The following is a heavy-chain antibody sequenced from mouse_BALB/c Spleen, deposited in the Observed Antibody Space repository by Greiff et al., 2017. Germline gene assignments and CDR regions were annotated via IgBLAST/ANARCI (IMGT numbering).Heavy chain of an antibody. CDR3: ARGRDYYGREGRAMDY. D-gene: IGHD1-1*01. CDR2: IWAGGST. V-gene: IGHV2-9*02. CDR1: GFSLTSYG. Sequence: VMLVESGPGLVAPSQSLSITCTVSGFSLTSYGVHWVRQPPGKGLEWLGVIWAGGSTNYNSALMSRLSISKDNSKSQVFLKMNSLQTDDTAMYYCARGRDYYGREGRAMDYWGQGTSVTVSS. J-gene: IGHJ4*01.